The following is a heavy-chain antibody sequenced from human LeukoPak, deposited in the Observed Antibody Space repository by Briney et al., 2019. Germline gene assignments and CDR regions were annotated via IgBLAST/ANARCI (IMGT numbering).Heavy chain of an antibody. V-gene: IGHV1-46*01. CDR1: GYTFTSYY. CDR3: ARDLRYYYDSSGYGDLDY. J-gene: IGHJ4*02. Sequence: ASVTVSCKASGYTFTSYYMHWVRQAPGQGLEWMGIMNPSGGSTSYAQKFQGRVTMTRDTSTNTVYMELSSRRSEDTAVYYCARDLRYYYDSSGYGDLDYWGQGTLVTVSS. D-gene: IGHD3-22*01. CDR2: MNPSGGST.